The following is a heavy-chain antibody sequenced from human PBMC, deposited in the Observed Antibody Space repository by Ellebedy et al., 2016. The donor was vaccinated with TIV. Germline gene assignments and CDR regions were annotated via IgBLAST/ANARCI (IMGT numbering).Heavy chain of an antibody. CDR2: TYDSGNA. V-gene: IGHV4-30-2*03. CDR1: GDFIGRGGDS. D-gene: IGHD6-19*01. CDR3: ARRHSSGWYSYFDF. J-gene: IGHJ4*02. Sequence: MPSETLSLTCSVSGDFIGRGGDSWTWVRQSPGKGLEWIGFTYDSGNAYYNPSLKSRVSISVDTSKNQFSLKLRSVTAADTAVYYCARRHSSGWYSYFDFWGQGALVTVSS.